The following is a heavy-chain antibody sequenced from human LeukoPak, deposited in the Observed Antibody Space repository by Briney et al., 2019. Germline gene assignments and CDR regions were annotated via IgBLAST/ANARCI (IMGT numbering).Heavy chain of an antibody. CDR1: GFTFSDYC. Sequence: GGSLRLSCAASGFTFSDYCMSWIRQAPGKGLEWVSYISSSGSTIYYADSVKGRFTISRDNAKNSLYLQMNSLRAEDTAVYYCARIMLSWREFDCWGQGTLVTVSS. CDR3: ARIMLSWREFDC. CDR2: ISSSGSTI. V-gene: IGHV3-11*01. D-gene: IGHD1-26*01. J-gene: IGHJ4*02.